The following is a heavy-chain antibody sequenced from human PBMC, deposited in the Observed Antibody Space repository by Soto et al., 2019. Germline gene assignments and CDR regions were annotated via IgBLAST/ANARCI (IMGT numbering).Heavy chain of an antibody. J-gene: IGHJ4*02. CDR3: ARRVKREIQFYFDY. CDR2: IWYDGSNK. V-gene: IGHV3-33*01. Sequence: GGSLRLSCAASGFTFSDYGMHWVRQAPGKGLEWVAFIWYDGSNKYYADSVKGRFTISRDNSKNTLYLQMNSLRAEDSAVYYCARRVKREIQFYFDYWGQGTLVTVSS. CDR1: GFTFSDYG. D-gene: IGHD5-18*01.